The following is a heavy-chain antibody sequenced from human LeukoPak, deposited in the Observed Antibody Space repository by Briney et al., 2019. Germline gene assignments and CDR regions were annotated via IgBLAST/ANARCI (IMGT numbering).Heavy chain of an antibody. CDR1: GFTFSDYY. CDR3: ARHTCSGGSCCVHFDY. Sequence: GGSLRLSCAASGFTFSDYYMSWIRQAPGKGLEWVSYISSSGSTIYYADSVKGRFTISRDNAKNSLYLQMNSLRAEDTAVYYCARHTCSGGSCCVHFDYWGQGTLVTVSS. V-gene: IGHV3-11*01. CDR2: ISSSGSTI. J-gene: IGHJ4*02. D-gene: IGHD2-15*01.